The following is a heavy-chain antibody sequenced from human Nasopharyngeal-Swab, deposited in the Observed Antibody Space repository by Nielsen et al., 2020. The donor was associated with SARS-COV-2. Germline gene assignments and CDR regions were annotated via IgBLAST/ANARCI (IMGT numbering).Heavy chain of an antibody. J-gene: IGHJ5*02. V-gene: IGHV4-31*02. CDR2: IYYSGST. CDR3: VRDKDGNPNWFDP. D-gene: IGHD5-24*01. Sequence: WIRQPPGKGLEWIGYIYYSGSTYYNPSFKSRVTISGDTSKNQFSLKLSSVTAADTAMYYCVRDKDGNPNWFDPWGQGTLVTVSS.